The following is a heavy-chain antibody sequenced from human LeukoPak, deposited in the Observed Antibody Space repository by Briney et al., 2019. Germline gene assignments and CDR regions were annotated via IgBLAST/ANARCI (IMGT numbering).Heavy chain of an antibody. CDR1: GFTFSSYG. J-gene: IGHJ4*02. CDR3: GKTTVGYSSGQKPAWPVDY. CDR2: ISYDGSNK. Sequence: GRSLRLSCAASGFTFSSYGMHWVRQAHGKGLGWVAVISYDGSNKYYADSVKGRFTISRDNSRNTVYLQINSLRAEDTAVYYCGKTTVGYSSGQKPAWPVDYWGQGTLVTVSS. D-gene: IGHD5-18*01. V-gene: IGHV3-30*18.